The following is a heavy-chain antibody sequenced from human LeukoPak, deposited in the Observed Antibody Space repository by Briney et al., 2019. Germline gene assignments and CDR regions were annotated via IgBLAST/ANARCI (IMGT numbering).Heavy chain of an antibody. D-gene: IGHD2-2*01. CDR2: IYFDGTNK. Sequence: GGSLRLSCAASRFTFNRYGMHWVRQAPGRGLGWVAVIYFDGTNKFYADSVQGRFIISRDNSRNTLYLQMNSLRAEDTAVYYCARDAYCSTTTCDDRERRDYWGQGTLVTVSS. V-gene: IGHV3-33*01. CDR3: ARDAYCSTTTCDDRERRDY. CDR1: RFTFNRYG. J-gene: IGHJ4*02.